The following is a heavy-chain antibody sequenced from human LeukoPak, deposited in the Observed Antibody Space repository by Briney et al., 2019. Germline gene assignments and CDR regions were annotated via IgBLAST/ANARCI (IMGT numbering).Heavy chain of an antibody. CDR3: ARERVGATNIPFDY. D-gene: IGHD1-26*01. CDR2: IIPILGIA. CDR1: GGTFSSYA. Sequence: SVKVSCKASGGTFSSYAISWVRQAPGQGLEWMGRIIPILGIANYAQKFQGRVTITADKSTSTAYMELSSLRSEDTAVYYCARERVGATNIPFDYWGQGTLVTVSS. V-gene: IGHV1-69*04. J-gene: IGHJ4*02.